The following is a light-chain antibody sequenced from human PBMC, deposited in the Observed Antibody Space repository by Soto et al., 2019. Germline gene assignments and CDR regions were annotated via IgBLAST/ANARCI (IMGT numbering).Light chain of an antibody. Sequence: PGERATLSCRASQSVSNNYLAWYQQKPGQAPRLLIYDASNRATGIPARFSGSGSGTDFTLTISSLEPEDFAVYYCQQRSNWPPVFTFGPGTRLEI. CDR1: QSVSNNY. J-gene: IGKJ5*01. CDR3: QQRSNWPPVFT. CDR2: DAS. V-gene: IGKV3-11*01.